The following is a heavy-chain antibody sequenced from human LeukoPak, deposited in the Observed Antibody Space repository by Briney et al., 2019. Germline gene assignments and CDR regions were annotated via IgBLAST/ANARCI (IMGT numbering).Heavy chain of an antibody. CDR3: ARDSIVVRGVRYYYYGMDV. V-gene: IGHV4-59*01. J-gene: IGHJ6*02. CDR1: GGSISSYY. Sequence: PSGTLSLTCTVSGGSISSYYWSWIRQPPGKGLEWIGYIYYSGSTNYNPSLKSRVTISVDTSKNQFSLKLSSVTAADTAVYYCARDSIVVRGVRYYYYGMDVWGQGTTVTVSS. D-gene: IGHD3-10*01. CDR2: IYYSGST.